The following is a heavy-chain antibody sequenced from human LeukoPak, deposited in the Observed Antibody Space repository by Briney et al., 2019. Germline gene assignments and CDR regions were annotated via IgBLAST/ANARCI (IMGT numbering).Heavy chain of an antibody. CDR2: INPNSGGT. CDR1: GYTFTGYY. D-gene: IGHD6-19*01. J-gene: IGHJ5*02. CDR3: ARVASSGWHEIINWFGP. Sequence: ASVKVSCKASGYTFTGYYMHWVRQAPGQGLEWMGWINPNSGGTNYAQKFQGRVTMTRDTSISTAYMELSRLRSDDTAVYYCARVASSGWHEIINWFGPWGQGTLVTVSS. V-gene: IGHV1-2*02.